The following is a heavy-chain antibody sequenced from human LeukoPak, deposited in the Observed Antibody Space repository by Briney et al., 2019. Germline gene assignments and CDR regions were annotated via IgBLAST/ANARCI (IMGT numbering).Heavy chain of an antibody. J-gene: IGHJ4*02. D-gene: IGHD3-22*01. CDR3: ARSAPSYYYDSNALISMTD. CDR2: IYYSGST. V-gene: IGHV4-59*01. CDR1: GGSISSYY. Sequence: SETLSLTCTVSGGSISSYYWSWIRQPPGKGLEWIGYIYYSGSTNYNPSLKSRVTMSVDTSKNQFSLKLSSVTAADTAVYYCARSAPSYYYDSNALISMTDWGQGTLVTVSS.